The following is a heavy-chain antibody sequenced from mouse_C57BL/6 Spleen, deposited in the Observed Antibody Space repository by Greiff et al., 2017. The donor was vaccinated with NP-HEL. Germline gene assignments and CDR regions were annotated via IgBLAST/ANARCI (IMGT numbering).Heavy chain of an antibody. J-gene: IGHJ3*01. CDR3: ARSGGLRRGALAY. CDR1: GYTFTSYW. CDR2: IDPSDSYT. D-gene: IGHD2-4*01. Sequence: QVQLQQPGAELVKPGASVKLSCKASGYTFTSYWMQWVKQRPGQGLEWIGEIDPSDSYTNYNQKFKGKATLTVDTSSSTAYMQLSSLTSEDSAVYYGARSGGLRRGALAYWGQGTLVTVSA. V-gene: IGHV1-50*01.